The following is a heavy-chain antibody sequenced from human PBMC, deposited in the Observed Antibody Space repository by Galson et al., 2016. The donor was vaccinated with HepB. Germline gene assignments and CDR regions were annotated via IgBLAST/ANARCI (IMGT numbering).Heavy chain of an antibody. CDR3: AKAEGLSTSGYWLSDS. D-gene: IGHD5-12*01. CDR1: GFTFSSYA. J-gene: IGHJ4*02. V-gene: IGHV3-23*01. CDR2: ISGSGYST. Sequence: SLRLSCAASGFTFSSYAMSWVRQAPGKGLEWVSGISGSGYSTVYADSVQGRFTISRDNSKSTLYLQMNSLRAEDTAVYYCAKAEGLSTSGYWLSDSWGQGTLVTVSS.